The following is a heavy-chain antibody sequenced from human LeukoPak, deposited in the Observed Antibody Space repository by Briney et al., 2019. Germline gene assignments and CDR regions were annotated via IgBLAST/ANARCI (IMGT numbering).Heavy chain of an antibody. Sequence: ASVKVSCKASGYTFTSYDINWVRQATGQGLEWMGWMNPNSGNTGYAQKFQGRVTMTRNTSISTAYMELSSLRSGDTAVYYCARDLSSSYYYYGMDVWGQGTTVTVSS. D-gene: IGHD6-13*01. CDR1: GYTFTSYD. V-gene: IGHV1-8*01. CDR2: MNPNSGNT. CDR3: ARDLSSSYYYYGMDV. J-gene: IGHJ6*02.